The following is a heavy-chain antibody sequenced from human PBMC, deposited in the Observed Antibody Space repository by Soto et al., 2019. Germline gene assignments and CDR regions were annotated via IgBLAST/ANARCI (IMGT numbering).Heavy chain of an antibody. CDR3: AKGLVPAAKTSLNDY. Sequence: EVQLLESGGNLVQPGGSLRLSCAASGFSFSDYAMTWVRQAPGKVLEWVSTISDDGDSTYYADSVKGRFTISRDNSKKTLYLQMNSLRAEDSAVYYCAKGLVPAAKTSLNDYWGQGTLVTVSS. V-gene: IGHV3-23*01. D-gene: IGHD2-2*01. CDR2: ISDDGDST. J-gene: IGHJ4*02. CDR1: GFSFSDYA.